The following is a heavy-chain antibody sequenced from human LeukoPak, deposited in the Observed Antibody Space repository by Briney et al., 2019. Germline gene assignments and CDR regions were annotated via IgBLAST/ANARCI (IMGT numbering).Heavy chain of an antibody. CDR1: GYTFTSYD. CDR2: MNPNSGNT. V-gene: IGHV1-8*03. D-gene: IGHD6-6*01. CDR3: ARGGEYGSSSGDYFDY. Sequence: GASVKVSCKASGYTFTSYDINWVRQATGQGLEWMGWMNPNSGNTGYAQKFQGGVTITRNTSISTAYMELSSLRSGDTAVYYCARGGEYGSSSGDYFDYWGQGTLVTVSS. J-gene: IGHJ4*02.